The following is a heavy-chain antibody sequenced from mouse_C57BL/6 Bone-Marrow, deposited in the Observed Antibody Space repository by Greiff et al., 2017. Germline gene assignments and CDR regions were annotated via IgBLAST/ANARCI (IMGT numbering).Heavy chain of an antibody. D-gene: IGHD3-2*02. CDR1: GFTFSNYW. CDR3: TEDSSGYYYAMDY. J-gene: IGHJ4*01. Sequence: EVQVVESGGGLVQPGGSMKLSCVASGFTFSNYWMNWVRQSPEKGLEWVAQIRLKSDNYATHYAESVKGRFTISRDDSKSSVYLQMNNLRAEDTGIYYCTEDSSGYYYAMDYWGQGTSVTVSS. CDR2: IRLKSDNYAT. V-gene: IGHV6-3*01.